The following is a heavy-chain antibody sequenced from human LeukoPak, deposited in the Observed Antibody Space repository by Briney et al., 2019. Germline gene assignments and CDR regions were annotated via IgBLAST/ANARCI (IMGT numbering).Heavy chain of an antibody. CDR2: TYYRSKWFN. Sequence: SQTLSLTCAISGDSVSNKNTAWNWIRQSPSRGLEWLGRTYYRSKWFNEYVVSVKSRITINPDTSENQFSLKLSSVTAADTAVYYCARRNYDILTGEIRFDPWGQGTLVTVSS. J-gene: IGHJ5*02. CDR3: ARRNYDILTGEIRFDP. CDR1: GDSVSNKNTA. D-gene: IGHD3-9*01. V-gene: IGHV6-1*01.